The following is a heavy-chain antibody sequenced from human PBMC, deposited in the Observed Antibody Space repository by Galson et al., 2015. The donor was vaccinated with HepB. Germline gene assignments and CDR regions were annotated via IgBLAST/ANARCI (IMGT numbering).Heavy chain of an antibody. J-gene: IGHJ5*02. Sequence: SVKVSCKASEDTFSNSAINWVRQAPGQGPEWMAEIIPVLDVTKHAQKFQGRLTLTADKSTNTAYMELRSLRSDDTAVYYCARRGSNSGNWLDPWGQGTLVIVSS. V-gene: IGHV1-69*10. CDR2: IIPVLDVT. CDR1: EDTFSNSA. D-gene: IGHD4-11*01. CDR3: ARRGSNSGNWLDP.